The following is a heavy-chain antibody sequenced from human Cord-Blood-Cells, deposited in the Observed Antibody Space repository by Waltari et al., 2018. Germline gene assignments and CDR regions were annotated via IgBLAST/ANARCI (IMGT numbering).Heavy chain of an antibody. V-gene: IGHV4-38-2*02. D-gene: IGHD6-13*01. CDR3: ARDYSSWYYFDY. CDR2: IYHSGST. J-gene: IGHJ4*02. CDR1: GYSTSRGYP. Sequence: QVQLQESGPGLVKPSETLSLTCAVSGYSTSRGYPWGWIRQPPGKGLERIGSIYHSGSTYYNPSLKSRVTISVDTSKNQFSLKLSSVTAADTAVYYCARDYSSWYYFDYWGQGTLVTVSS.